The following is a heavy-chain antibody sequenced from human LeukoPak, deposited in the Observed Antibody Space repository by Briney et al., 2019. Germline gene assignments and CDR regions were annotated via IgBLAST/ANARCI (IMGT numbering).Heavy chain of an antibody. D-gene: IGHD1-14*01. CDR2: TYYRSRWYN. J-gene: IGHJ3*02. CDR3: ARVDEGIYRTRKHAFDI. V-gene: IGHV6-1*01. Sequence: SQTLSLTCAISGDSVSSNSAAWNWIRQSPSRGLEWLGRTYYRSRWYNDYAVSVKSRITINPDTSKNQFSLQLNSVTPEDTAVYYCARVDEGIYRTRKHAFDIWGQGTMVTVSS. CDR1: GDSVSSNSAA.